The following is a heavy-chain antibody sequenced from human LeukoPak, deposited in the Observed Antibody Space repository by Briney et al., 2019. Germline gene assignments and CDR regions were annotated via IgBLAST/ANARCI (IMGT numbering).Heavy chain of an antibody. D-gene: IGHD3-16*02. CDR2: INPNSGGT. CDR1: GYTFTGYY. J-gene: IGHJ4*02. V-gene: IGHV1-2*06. CDR3: ARGGEITFGGVIVTPDD. Sequence: ASGKVSCKASGYTFTGYYMHWVRQAPGQGLEWMGRINPNSGGTNYAQKFQGRVTMTRDTSISTAYMELSRLRSDDTAVYYCARGGEITFGGVIVTPDDWGQGTLVTVSS.